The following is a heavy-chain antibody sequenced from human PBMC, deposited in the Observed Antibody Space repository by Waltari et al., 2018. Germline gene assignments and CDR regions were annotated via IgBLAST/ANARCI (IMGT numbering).Heavy chain of an antibody. V-gene: IGHV3-49*04. D-gene: IGHD2-15*01. J-gene: IGHJ4*02. CDR2: MRSKASGEAT. CDR1: GFTFGDYA. CDR3: TRLTNHLVLRFDY. Sequence: EVQLVESGGGLVQPGWSLRLPCRGSGFTFGDYALSWVCQETGKGLEWLTMMRSKASGEATNYAASVKGRVTISSNDSRSIAYLQMNSLETEDTALYYCTRLTNHLVLRFDYWGQGTLVTVSS.